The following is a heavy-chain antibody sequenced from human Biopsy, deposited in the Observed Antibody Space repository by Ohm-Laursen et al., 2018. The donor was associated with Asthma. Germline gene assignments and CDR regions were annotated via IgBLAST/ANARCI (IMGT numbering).Heavy chain of an antibody. J-gene: IGHJ6*02. D-gene: IGHD2-15*01. Sequence: SLRLSCTASGFTFNSYWMSWVRQAPGKGLEWVANIKKDGSEKYYVDSVKGRFTISRDNAKNSLYLHMNSLRAEDTALYYCARGGGAIDVWGPGTTVSVS. V-gene: IGHV3-7*03. CDR2: IKKDGSEK. CDR3: ARGGGAIDV. CDR1: GFTFNSYW.